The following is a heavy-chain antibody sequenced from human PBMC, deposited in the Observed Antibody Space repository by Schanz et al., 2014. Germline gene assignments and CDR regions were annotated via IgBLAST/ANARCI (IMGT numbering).Heavy chain of an antibody. CDR1: GFTFSSYG. CDR3: ARAPPPYSSSPYYWYYGMDV. D-gene: IGHD6-6*01. CDR2: IKQDGSEK. V-gene: IGHV3-33*01. Sequence: LVESGGGVVQPGRSLRLSCAASGFTFSSYGMHWVRQVPGKGPEWVANIKQDGSEKYYADSVKGRFTISRDNSKNPFYLQRNSLRAEDPAVYYWARAPPPYSSSPYYWYYGMDVWGQGTTVTVSS. J-gene: IGHJ6*02.